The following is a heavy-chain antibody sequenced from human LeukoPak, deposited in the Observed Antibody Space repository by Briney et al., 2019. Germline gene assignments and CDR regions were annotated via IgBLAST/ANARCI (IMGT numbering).Heavy chain of an antibody. CDR2: TYYRSRWYN. CDR1: GDSVSSNSAA. D-gene: IGHD7-27*01. V-gene: IGHV6-1*01. Sequence: SQTLSLTCAISGDSVSSNSAAWNWIRQSPSRGLEWLGRTYYRSRWYNDYAVSVKSRITINPDTSKNQFSLQLNSVTPEDTAVYYCARDAQEGGFWGLPVGHFDYWGRNPGHRLL. J-gene: IGHJ4*01. CDR3: ARDAQEGGFWGLPVGHFDY.